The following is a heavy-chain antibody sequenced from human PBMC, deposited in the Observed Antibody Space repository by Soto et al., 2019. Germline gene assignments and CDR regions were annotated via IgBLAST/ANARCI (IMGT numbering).Heavy chain of an antibody. J-gene: IGHJ4*02. Sequence: QVQLVQSGAEVKRPGSSVKVSCKASGDTFTFYSINWVRQAPGLGLEWMGRINPILSMSNYAQRFQGRVTVTAEKSTGTAYMELSSLRSADTAIYYCASSYGSGYRAFDYWGQGALVTVSS. D-gene: IGHD3-10*01. CDR3: ASSYGSGYRAFDY. V-gene: IGHV1-69*02. CDR2: INPILSMS. CDR1: GDTFTFYS.